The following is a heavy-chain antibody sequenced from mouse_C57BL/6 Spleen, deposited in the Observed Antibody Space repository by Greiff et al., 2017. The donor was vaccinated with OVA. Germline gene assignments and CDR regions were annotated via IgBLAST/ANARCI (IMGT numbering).Heavy chain of an antibody. V-gene: IGHV1-80*01. J-gene: IGHJ3*01. CDR3: ARGNYYGSSYAFAY. Sequence: VQLQQSGAELVKPGASVKISCKASGYAFSSYWMNWVKQRPGKGLEWIGQIYPGDGDTNYNGKFKGKATLTADKSSSTAYMQLSSLTSEDSAVYFCARGNYYGSSYAFAYWGQGTLVTVSA. CDR1: GYAFSSYW. D-gene: IGHD1-1*01. CDR2: IYPGDGDT.